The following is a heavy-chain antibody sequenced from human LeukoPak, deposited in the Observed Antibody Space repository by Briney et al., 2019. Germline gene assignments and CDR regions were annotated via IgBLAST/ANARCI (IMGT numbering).Heavy chain of an antibody. Sequence: TGGSLRLSCAGSGFIFDNYAMHWVRQPPGKGLEWVSGISWNSGSIDYADSVKGRFTISRGNAKNSLYLQMNSLRVEDTAVYYCARSFTTVGAFDIWGQGTMVTVSS. J-gene: IGHJ3*02. D-gene: IGHD4-11*01. CDR3: ARSFTTVGAFDI. CDR1: GFIFDNYA. V-gene: IGHV3-9*01. CDR2: ISWNSGSI.